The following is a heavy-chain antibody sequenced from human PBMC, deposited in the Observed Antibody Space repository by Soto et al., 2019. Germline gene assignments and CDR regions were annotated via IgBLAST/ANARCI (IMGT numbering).Heavy chain of an antibody. J-gene: IGHJ4*02. CDR2: IKQDGSEQ. D-gene: IGHD2-15*01. V-gene: IGHV3-7*01. CDR3: ARELSLGGGYNDY. CDR1: GFTFSSYW. Sequence: GGSLRLSCAASGFTFSSYWMSWVRQAPGKGLEWVANIKQDGSEQYYVDSVKGRFTISRDNAKNSLYLQMNSLRAEDTAVYYCARELSLGGGYNDYWGQGTLVTVSS.